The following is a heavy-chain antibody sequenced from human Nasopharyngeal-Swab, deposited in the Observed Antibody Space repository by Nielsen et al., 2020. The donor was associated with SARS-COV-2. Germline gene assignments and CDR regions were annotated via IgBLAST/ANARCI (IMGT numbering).Heavy chain of an antibody. V-gene: IGHV7-4-1*02. D-gene: IGHD3-10*01. J-gene: IGHJ5*02. CDR2: INTNTGNP. Sequence: ASVKVSCKASGYTFTSYAMNWVRQAPGQGLAWMGWINTNTGNPTYAQGFTGRFVFSLDTSVSTAYLQISSLKAEDTAVYYCARGRYYGSGSYYNWFDPWGQGTLVTVSS. CDR3: ARGRYYGSGSYYNWFDP. CDR1: GYTFTSYA.